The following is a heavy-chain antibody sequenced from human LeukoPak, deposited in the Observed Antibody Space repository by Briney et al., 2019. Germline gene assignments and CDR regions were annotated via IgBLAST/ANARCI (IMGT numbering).Heavy chain of an antibody. CDR2: IYTSGST. Sequence: TSGTLSLTCAVSGGSISSGSYYWSWIRQPAGKGLEWIGRIYTSGSTNYNPSLKSRVTVSVDTSQSQFSLKLSSVTAADTAVYFCARNLWEGDYYGNNWFDPWGRGILVTVSS. CDR1: GGSISSGSYY. V-gene: IGHV4-61*02. CDR3: ARNLWEGDYYGNNWFDP. J-gene: IGHJ5*02. D-gene: IGHD3-10*01.